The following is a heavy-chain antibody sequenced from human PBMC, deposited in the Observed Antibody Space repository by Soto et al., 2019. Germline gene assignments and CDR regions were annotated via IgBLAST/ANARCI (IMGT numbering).Heavy chain of an antibody. D-gene: IGHD2-2*01. CDR3: AKAVNQNCSSTSCYGEYYYYYGMDV. CDR1: GFTFSSYA. Sequence: PGGSLRLSCAASGFTFSSYAMSWVRQAPGKGLEWVSAISGSGGSTYYADSVKGRFTISRDNSKNTLYLQMNSLRAEDTAVYYCAKAVNQNCSSTSCYGEYYYYYGMDVWGQGTTVTVS. J-gene: IGHJ6*02. CDR2: ISGSGGST. V-gene: IGHV3-23*01.